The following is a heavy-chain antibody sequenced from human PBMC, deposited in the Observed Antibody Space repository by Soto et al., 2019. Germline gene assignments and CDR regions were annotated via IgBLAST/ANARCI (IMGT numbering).Heavy chain of an antibody. D-gene: IGHD3-10*01. V-gene: IGHV3-48*03. CDR2: INSGGTTI. J-gene: IGHJ4*02. Sequence: EVLLVESGGGWVRPGGSLKLSCTASGFTFSSYEMVWVRQAPGKGLEWVSYINSGGTTIDYADSVKGRFTISRDNAKNSPSLEMNNLRVEDMAVYYCAREAEGRSLHFFDYWGQGVLVTVSS. CDR1: GFTFSSYE. CDR3: AREAEGRSLHFFDY.